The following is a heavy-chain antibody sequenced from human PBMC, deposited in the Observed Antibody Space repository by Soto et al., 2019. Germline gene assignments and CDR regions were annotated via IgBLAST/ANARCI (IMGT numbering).Heavy chain of an antibody. CDR2: IYYTGST. J-gene: IGHJ4*02. CDR1: GGSVSSGSYY. V-gene: IGHV4-61*01. Sequence: SETLSLTCAVSGGSVSSGSYYWTWIRQPPGRGLEWIGYIYYTGSTDYNPSLKSRVTISVDTSKNQFSLKVNSVTAADTAVYYYERVPVVLYRGRDYRGQGTLVTVSS. D-gene: IGHD1-26*01. CDR3: ERVPVVLYRGRDY.